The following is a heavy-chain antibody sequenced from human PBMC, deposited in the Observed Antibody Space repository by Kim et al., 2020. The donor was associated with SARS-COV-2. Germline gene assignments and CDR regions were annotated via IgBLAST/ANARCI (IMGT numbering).Heavy chain of an antibody. V-gene: IGHV7-4-1*02. D-gene: IGHD3-22*01. CDR2: INTNTGNP. CDR3: ARVQSFYYDRSGYNY. CDR1: GYSFTRHA. Sequence: ASVKVSCKASGYSFTRHAMNWVRQAPGQGLKWMGWINTNTGNPTYAQGFTGRFVFSLDTSVSTAYLQISSLKAEDTAVYYCARVQSFYYDRSGYNYWGQGTLVTVSS. J-gene: IGHJ4*02.